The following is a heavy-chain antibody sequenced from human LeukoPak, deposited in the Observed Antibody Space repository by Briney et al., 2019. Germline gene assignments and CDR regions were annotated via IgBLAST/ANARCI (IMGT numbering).Heavy chain of an antibody. CDR1: GYTSTGYY. CDR2: INPNSGGT. CDR3: AREGSYRAFDI. Sequence: ASVKVYCKASGYTSTGYYMQWVRQAPGQGLEWMGWINPNSGGTNYAQKFQGRVTMTRDTSISTAYMELSRLRSDDTAVYYCAREGSYRAFDIWGQGTMVTVSS. J-gene: IGHJ3*02. D-gene: IGHD1-26*01. V-gene: IGHV1-2*02.